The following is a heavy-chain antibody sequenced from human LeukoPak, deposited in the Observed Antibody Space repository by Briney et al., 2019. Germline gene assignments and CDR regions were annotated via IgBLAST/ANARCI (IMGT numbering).Heavy chain of an antibody. CDR1: GFTFSSYA. Sequence: GGSLRLSCAASGFTFSSYAMSWVRQAPGKGLEWVSAISGSGGSTYYADSVKGRFTISRDNSKNTLYLQMNSLRAEDTAVYYCAKVPLGNYYYYMDVWGKGTTVTVSS. V-gene: IGHV3-23*01. CDR3: AKVPLGNYYYYMDV. CDR2: ISGSGGST. J-gene: IGHJ6*03. D-gene: IGHD1-26*01.